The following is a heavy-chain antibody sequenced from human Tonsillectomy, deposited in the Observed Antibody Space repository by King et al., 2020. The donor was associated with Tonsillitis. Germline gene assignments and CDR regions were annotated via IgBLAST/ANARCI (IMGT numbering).Heavy chain of an antibody. CDR1: GYTFTHYA. CDR2: INTGNGDT. CDR3: AREERHTAEMLY. J-gene: IGHJ4*02. Sequence: VQLVQSGAEVKKPGASVKVSCKASGYTFTHYAIHWVRQAPGQRLEWMGWINTGNGDTKYSQKFRGRVTTIRDTSATTAYMELTSLTSEDTAIYYCAREERHTAEMLYWGQGTLVTVSS. V-gene: IGHV1-3*04. D-gene: IGHD1-1*01.